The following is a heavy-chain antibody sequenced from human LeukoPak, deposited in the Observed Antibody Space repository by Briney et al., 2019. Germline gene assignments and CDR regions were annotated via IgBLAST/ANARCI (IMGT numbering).Heavy chain of an antibody. CDR1: GGFISSSSYY. D-gene: IGHD2-2*01. J-gene: IGHJ4*02. CDR2: IYYSGST. V-gene: IGHV4-39*01. CDR3: ARYHCSSTSCLSFDY. Sequence: SETLSLTCTVSGGFISSSSYYWGWIRQPPGKGLERIGSIYYSGSTYYNPSLKSRVTISVDTSKNRFSLKLSSVTAADTAVYYCARYHCSSTSCLSFDYWGQGTLVTVSS.